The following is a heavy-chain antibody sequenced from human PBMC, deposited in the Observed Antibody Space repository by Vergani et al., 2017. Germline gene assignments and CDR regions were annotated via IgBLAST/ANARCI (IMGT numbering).Heavy chain of an antibody. CDR3: AKGPIGDY. Sequence: EVQLLESGGGLVQPGGSLRLSCAASGFTFSSYAMSWVRQAPGKGLGGGSAISGSGDTTYYADSVKGRFTISRDNSKNTLYLQMNSLRADDTAVYYCAKGPIGDYWGQGTLVTVSS. V-gene: IGHV3-23*01. CDR2: ISGSGDTT. J-gene: IGHJ4*02. CDR1: GFTFSSYA. D-gene: IGHD3-10*01.